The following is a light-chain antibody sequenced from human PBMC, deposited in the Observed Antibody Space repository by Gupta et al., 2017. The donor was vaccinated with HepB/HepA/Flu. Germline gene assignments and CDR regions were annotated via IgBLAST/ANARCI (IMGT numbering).Light chain of an antibody. V-gene: IGKV3D-20*01. J-gene: IGKJ1*01. CDR2: DTY. CDR3: HQDCHYPRT. CDR1: QSVTNNS. Sequence: EIVLTPSPATLSLSPGERATLSCGASQSVTNNSLARYQQKPGLAPRLLISDTYNRATAIPDRFSGSGSGIDFTLTIIRLEHEDFAVYYCHQDCHYPRTFGQGTKVEMK.